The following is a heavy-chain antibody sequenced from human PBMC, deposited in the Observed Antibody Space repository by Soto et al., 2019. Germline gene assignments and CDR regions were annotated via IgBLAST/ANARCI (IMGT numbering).Heavy chain of an antibody. V-gene: IGHV2-5*02. CDR1: GFSLSTSGVG. CDR3: AHRXVLRYFDWFWTPDYFDY. J-gene: IGHJ4*02. Sequence: QITLKESGPTLVKPTQTLTLTCTFSGFSLSTSGVGVGWIRQPPGKALEWLALIYWDDDKRYSPSLKSRLTITKNTSKNQVVLTMTNMDPVDTATYYCAHRXVLRYFDWFWTPDYFDYWGQGTLVTVSS. CDR2: IYWDDDK. D-gene: IGHD3-9*01.